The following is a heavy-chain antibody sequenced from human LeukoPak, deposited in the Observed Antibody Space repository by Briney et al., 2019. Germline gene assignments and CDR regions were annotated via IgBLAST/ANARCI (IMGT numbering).Heavy chain of an antibody. V-gene: IGHV3-23*01. Sequence: PGGSLRLSCAASQFTFTNYAMGWVRQAPGKGLEWVSAISGSGGSTYYADSVKGRFTISRDNSKNTLYLQMNSLRAEDTAVYYCAKDTISSGWYYFDYWGQGTLVTVSS. D-gene: IGHD6-19*01. J-gene: IGHJ4*02. CDR3: AKDTISSGWYYFDY. CDR2: ISGSGGST. CDR1: QFTFTNYA.